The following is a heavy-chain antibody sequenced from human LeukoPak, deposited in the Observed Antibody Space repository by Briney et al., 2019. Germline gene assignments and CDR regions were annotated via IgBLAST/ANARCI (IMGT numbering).Heavy chain of an antibody. D-gene: IGHD5-18*01. Sequence: GGSLRLSCAASGFTFSSYAMHWVRQAPGKGLEWVAVISYDGSNKYYADSVKGRFTISRDNSKNTLYLQMNSLRAEDTAVYYCARERGYSYGYFDYWGQGTLVTVSS. CDR2: ISYDGSNK. V-gene: IGHV3-30-3*01. J-gene: IGHJ4*02. CDR3: ARERGYSYGYFDY. CDR1: GFTFSSYA.